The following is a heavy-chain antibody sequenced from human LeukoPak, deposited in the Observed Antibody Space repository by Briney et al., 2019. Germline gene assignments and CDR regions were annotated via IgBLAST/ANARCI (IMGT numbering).Heavy chain of an antibody. CDR3: AKKGPVARYPDAFDI. Sequence: PGGSLRLSCAASGFTFSSYSMNWVRQAPGKGLEWVSRISDSRDSTYYADSVRGRFTISRDYSKNTLYLQMNSLRPEDTAVYYCAKKGPVARYPDAFDIWGQGTMVTVSS. CDR1: GFTFSSYS. V-gene: IGHV3-23*01. CDR2: ISDSRDST. J-gene: IGHJ3*02. D-gene: IGHD6-19*01.